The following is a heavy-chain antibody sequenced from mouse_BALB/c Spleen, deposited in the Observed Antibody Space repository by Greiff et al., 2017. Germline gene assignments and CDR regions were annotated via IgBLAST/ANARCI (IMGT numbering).Heavy chain of an antibody. CDR3: ARESRSTMITTGFAY. J-gene: IGHJ3*01. D-gene: IGHD2-4*01. Sequence: VQLQQSGPGLVKPSQSLSLTCTVTGYSITSDYAWNWIRQFPGNKLEWMGYISYSGSTSYNPSLKSRISITRDTSKNQFFLQLNSVTTEDTATYYCARESRSTMITTGFAYWGQGTLVTVSA. CDR1: GYSITSDYA. CDR2: ISYSGST. V-gene: IGHV3-2*02.